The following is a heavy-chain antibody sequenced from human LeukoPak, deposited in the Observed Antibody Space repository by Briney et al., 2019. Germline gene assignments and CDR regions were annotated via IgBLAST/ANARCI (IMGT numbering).Heavy chain of an antibody. CDR1: GFTFSSYA. J-gene: IGHJ5*02. V-gene: IGHV3-7*01. D-gene: IGHD6-13*01. Sequence: PGGSLRLSCAASGFTFSSYAMSWVRQAPGKGLEWVANIKQDGSEKYYVDSVKGRFTISRDNAKNSLYLQMNSLRAEDTAVYYCARGQQLVPGHAVLNWFDPWGQGTLVTVSS. CDR2: IKQDGSEK. CDR3: ARGQQLVPGHAVLNWFDP.